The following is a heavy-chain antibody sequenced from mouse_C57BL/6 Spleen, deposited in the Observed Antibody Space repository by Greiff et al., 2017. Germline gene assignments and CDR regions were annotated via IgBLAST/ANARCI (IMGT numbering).Heavy chain of an antibody. V-gene: IGHV1-7*01. D-gene: IGHD1-1*01. CDR1: GYTFTSYW. CDR2: INPSSGYT. Sequence: QVQLKQSGAELAKPGASVTLSCKASGYTFTSYWMHWVKQRPGQGLEWIGYINPSSGYTKYNQKFKDKATLTADKSSSTAYMQLSSLTYEDSAVYYCARNLLPYYFDYWGQGTTLTVSS. J-gene: IGHJ2*01. CDR3: ARNLLPYYFDY.